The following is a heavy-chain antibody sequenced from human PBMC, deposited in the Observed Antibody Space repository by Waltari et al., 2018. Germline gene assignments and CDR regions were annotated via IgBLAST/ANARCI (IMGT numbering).Heavy chain of an antibody. CDR1: GFTFSNYG. CDR3: AEDLYCTSTSCQDF. D-gene: IGHD2-2*01. J-gene: IGHJ4*02. CDR2: ISYDGSDK. V-gene: IGHV3-30*18. Sequence: QVQLVESGGGVVQPGRSLRLSWAAYGFTFSNYGSQWVRQAPGKGLEWVALISYDGSDKYYADSVKGRFTISRDNSRNTLYLQMNSLRAEDTAVYYCAEDLYCTSTSCQDFWGQGTLVTVSS.